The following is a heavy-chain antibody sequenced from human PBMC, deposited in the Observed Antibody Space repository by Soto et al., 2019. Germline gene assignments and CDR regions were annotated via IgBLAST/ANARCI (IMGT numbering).Heavy chain of an antibody. J-gene: IGHJ4*02. CDR3: ARDLNHFGELIFDS. CDR1: GFTFSSYS. V-gene: IGHV3-48*02. D-gene: IGHD3-10*01. Sequence: EVQLVESGGGLVQPGGSLRLSCAASGFTFSSYSMNWVRQAPGKGLEWVSNIDGSRNSFTYYADSVKGRFTISRDNAKNSLYLQMSSLRDEDTAVYYCARDLNHFGELIFDSWGQGILVTVSS. CDR2: IDGSRNSFT.